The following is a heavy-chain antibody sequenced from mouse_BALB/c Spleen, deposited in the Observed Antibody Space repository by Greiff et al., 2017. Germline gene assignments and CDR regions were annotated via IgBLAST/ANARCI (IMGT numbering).Heavy chain of an antibody. Sequence: EVKVVESGGGLVQPGGSLKLSCAASGFDFSRYWMSWVRQAPGKGLEWIGEINPDSSTINYTPSLKDKFIISRDNAKNTLYLQMSKVRSEDTALYYCARPERTQLGLPSYWGQGTLVTVSA. V-gene: IGHV4-1*02. J-gene: IGHJ3*01. CDR2: INPDSSTI. CDR3: ARPERTQLGLPSY. CDR1: GFDFSRYW. D-gene: IGHD3-1*01.